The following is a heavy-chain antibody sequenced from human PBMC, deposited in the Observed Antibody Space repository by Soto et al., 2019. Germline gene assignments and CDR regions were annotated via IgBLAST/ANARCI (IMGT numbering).Heavy chain of an antibody. D-gene: IGHD3-10*01. CDR2: IYYGGTA. CDR1: GGSISSGGYY. J-gene: IGHJ4*02. CDR3: VRGITMVRGVIFSPYFDY. Sequence: SETLSLTCTVSGGSISSGGYYWSWIRQHPGKGLEWIGYIYYGGTAYYDPSLKSRVTISVDTSKNQFSLKLSSVTAADTAVYYCVRGITMVRGVIFSPYFDYWGQGTLVTVSS. V-gene: IGHV4-31*03.